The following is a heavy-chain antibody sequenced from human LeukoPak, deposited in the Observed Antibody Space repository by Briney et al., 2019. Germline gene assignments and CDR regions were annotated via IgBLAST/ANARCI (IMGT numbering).Heavy chain of an antibody. CDR3: ARILEGYHYYMDV. CDR1: GVTFSDYY. CDR2: IGTGGSIT. Sequence: PGGSLRLSCAASGVTFSDYYMSWIRQAPGKGLQWVSYIGTGGSITYYADSVKGRFTISRDNAKNSLYLQMNSLRVEETAVYYCARILEGYHYYMDVWGKGTTVTVSS. V-gene: IGHV3-11*04. J-gene: IGHJ6*03.